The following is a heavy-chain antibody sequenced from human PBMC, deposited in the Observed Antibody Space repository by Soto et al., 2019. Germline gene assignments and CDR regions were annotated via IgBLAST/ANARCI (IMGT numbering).Heavy chain of an antibody. Sequence: ASVKVSCKASGYTFTGYYIHWVRQAPGQGLEWMGWINPNSGGTNYAHKFQCRFTMTRDTSIITAYMELSRLRSDDTAVYYCARDGDGFSPWGQGTLVTVSS. V-gene: IGHV1-2*07. CDR1: GYTFTGYY. CDR2: INPNSGGT. J-gene: IGHJ5*02. D-gene: IGHD5-12*01. CDR3: ARDGDGFSP.